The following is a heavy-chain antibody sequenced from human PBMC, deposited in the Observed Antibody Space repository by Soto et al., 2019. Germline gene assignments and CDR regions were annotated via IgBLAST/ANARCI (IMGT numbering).Heavy chain of an antibody. D-gene: IGHD2-8*02. Sequence: GSLRLSCAASGFTFSDYYMSWIRQAPGKGLEWVSYISSSGSTIYYADSVKGRFTISRDNAKNSLYLQMNSLRAEDTAVYYCARDLSGGVIDAFDIWGQGTMVTVSS. CDR3: ARDLSGGVIDAFDI. CDR2: ISSSGSTI. CDR1: GFTFSDYY. V-gene: IGHV3-11*01. J-gene: IGHJ3*02.